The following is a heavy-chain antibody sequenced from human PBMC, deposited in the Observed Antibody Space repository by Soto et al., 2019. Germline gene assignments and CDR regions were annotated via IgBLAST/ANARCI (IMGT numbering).Heavy chain of an antibody. CDR2: IITLFGTS. V-gene: IGHV1-69*06. CDR3: ARVPRITIFGYYYYGMDV. D-gene: IGHD3-3*01. CDR1: GGTFSSHS. J-gene: IGHJ6*02. Sequence: EASVKVSCKASGGTFSSHSINWVRQAPGQGLEWMGGIITLFGTSNYAQNFQGRVTITADKSTSTAYMELSSLRSEDTAVYYCARVPRITIFGYYYYGMDVWGQGTTVTVSS.